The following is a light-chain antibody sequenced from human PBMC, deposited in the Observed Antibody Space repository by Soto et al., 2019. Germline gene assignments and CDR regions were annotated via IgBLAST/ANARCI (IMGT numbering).Light chain of an antibody. CDR1: QDVSSW. CDR2: GAS. CDR3: QQATGFPVT. V-gene: IGKV1-12*01. J-gene: IGKJ4*01. Sequence: DIQMTQSPSSVSASVGDRVTITCRASQDVSSWLAWYQQKPGKAPKLLIYGASNLQSGVPSRFSGSGSGTDFTLTISRLPPEGFATYYCQQATGFPVTFGGGTGVEIK.